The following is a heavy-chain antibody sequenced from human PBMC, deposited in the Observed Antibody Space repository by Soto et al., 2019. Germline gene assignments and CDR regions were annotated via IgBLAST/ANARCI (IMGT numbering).Heavy chain of an antibody. J-gene: IGHJ4*02. CDR1: GFTFSSYA. D-gene: IGHD3-10*01. V-gene: IGHV3-23*01. Sequence: GGSLRLSCAASGFTFSSYAMSWVRQAPGKGLEWVSAISGSGGSTYYADSVKGRFTISRDNSKNTLYLQMNSLRAEDTAVYYCAKDNLHPPQYYYGSGERDFDYWGQGTLVTVSS. CDR3: AKDNLHPPQYYYGSGERDFDY. CDR2: ISGSGGST.